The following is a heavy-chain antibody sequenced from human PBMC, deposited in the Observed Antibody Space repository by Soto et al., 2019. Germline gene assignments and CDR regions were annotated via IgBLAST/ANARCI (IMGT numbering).Heavy chain of an antibody. CDR3: ARADCPSCSQYYFDY. V-gene: IGHV3-33*01. CDR2: IWYDGSNK. Sequence: GGSLRLSCAASGFTFSSYGMHWVRQAPGKGLEWVAVIWYDGSNKYYADSVKGRFTISRDNSKNTLYLQMNSLRAEDTAVYYCARADCPSCSQYYFDYWGQGTLVTVSS. D-gene: IGHD2-21*02. CDR1: GFTFSSYG. J-gene: IGHJ4*02.